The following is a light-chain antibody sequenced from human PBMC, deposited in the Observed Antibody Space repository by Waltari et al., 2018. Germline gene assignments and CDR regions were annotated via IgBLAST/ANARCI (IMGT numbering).Light chain of an antibody. Sequence: EIVLTQSPGTLSLSPGERATLSCRASQSASNFFAWYQQKPGQAPRLLIYDTSTRATGVPARFSGSGSGTDFTLTINSLEPDDFAVYFCQQRNNWPITFGQGTRLEIK. CDR2: DTS. J-gene: IGKJ5*01. CDR3: QQRNNWPIT. V-gene: IGKV3-11*01. CDR1: QSASNF.